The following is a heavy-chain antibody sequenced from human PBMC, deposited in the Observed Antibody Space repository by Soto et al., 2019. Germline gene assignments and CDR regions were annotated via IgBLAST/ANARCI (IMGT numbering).Heavy chain of an antibody. Sequence: GGSLRLSCAASGFTFSTYAMSWVRQAPVKGLECVSTINDIGGSTYYADSVKGRFTISRDNSKNTLFVQMNSLRAEDTAVYYCVRRLDYFDYWGQGILVTVSS. D-gene: IGHD2-21*01. CDR2: INDIGGST. V-gene: IGHV3-23*01. CDR1: GFTFSTYA. CDR3: VRRLDYFDY. J-gene: IGHJ4*02.